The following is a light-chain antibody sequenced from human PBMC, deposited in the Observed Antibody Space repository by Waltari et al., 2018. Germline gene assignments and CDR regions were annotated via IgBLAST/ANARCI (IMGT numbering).Light chain of an antibody. CDR2: AAS. CDR1: QDINIY. CDR3: QQYIAYPYT. J-gene: IGKJ2*01. Sequence: DIQMTQSPSSLSASVGDRVTITCRASQDINIYLAWFQQRPGKAPKSLIYAASSLLSGVPSKVSGSGSGTDFTLTISSLQPEDCATYYCQQYIAYPYTFGQGTKLEI. V-gene: IGKV1-16*02.